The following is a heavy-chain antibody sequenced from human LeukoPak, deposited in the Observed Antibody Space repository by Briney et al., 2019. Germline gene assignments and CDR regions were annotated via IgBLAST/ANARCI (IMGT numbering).Heavy chain of an antibody. CDR3: ARDGGPYYYYYMDV. V-gene: IGHV4-59*01. Sequence: SETLSLTCTVSGGSISSYYWSWIRQPLGKGLEWIGYIYYSGSTNYNPSLKSRVTISVDTSKNQFSLKLSSVTAADTAVYYCARDGGPYYYYYMDVWGKGTTVTVSS. J-gene: IGHJ6*03. D-gene: IGHD2-15*01. CDR2: IYYSGST. CDR1: GGSISSYY.